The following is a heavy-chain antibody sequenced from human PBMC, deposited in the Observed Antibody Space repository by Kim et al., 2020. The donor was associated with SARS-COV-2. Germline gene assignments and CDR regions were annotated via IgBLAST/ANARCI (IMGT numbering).Heavy chain of an antibody. J-gene: IGHJ4*02. V-gene: IGHV3-11*05. CDR1: GFTFSDYF. CDR2: ISSRSRDT. CDR3: AKDPAYDILGGYYDY. Sequence: GGSLRLSCAASGFTFSDYFMSWIRQAPGKGLEWVSYISSRSRDTNYADSVKGRFTISRDNAKNSLYLQMNRLTAEDTAVYYCAKDPAYDILGGYYDYWGRRPLVTVST. D-gene: IGHD3-9*01.